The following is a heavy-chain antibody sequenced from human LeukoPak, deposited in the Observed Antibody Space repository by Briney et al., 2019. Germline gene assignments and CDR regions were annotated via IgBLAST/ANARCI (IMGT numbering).Heavy chain of an antibody. CDR1: GFTFSSYE. J-gene: IGHJ6*03. CDR2: ISSSGSTI. CDR3: ARALDYDYYMDV. Sequence: PGGSLRLSCAASGFTFSSYEMNWVRQAPGKGLEWVSYISSSGSTIYYADSVKGRFTMSRDNAKNSLYLQMNSLRAEDTAVYYCARALDYDYYMDVWGKGTTVTVSS. V-gene: IGHV3-48*03.